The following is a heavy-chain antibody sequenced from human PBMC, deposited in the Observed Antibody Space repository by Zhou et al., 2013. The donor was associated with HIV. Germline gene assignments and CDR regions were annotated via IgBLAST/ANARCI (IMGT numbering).Heavy chain of an antibody. V-gene: IGHV1-69*05. Sequence: QVQLVQSGAEVKKPGSSVKVSCKASGGTFSSYAISWVRQAPGQGLEWMGGIIPIFGTANYAQKFQGRVTITTDESTSTAYMELSSLRSEDTAVYYCARDRGYCSSTSCRASNSFDYWGQGNPGHRLL. CDR2: IIPIFGTA. CDR1: GGTFSSYA. J-gene: IGHJ4*02. CDR3: ARDRGYCSSTSCRASNSFDY. D-gene: IGHD2-2*01.